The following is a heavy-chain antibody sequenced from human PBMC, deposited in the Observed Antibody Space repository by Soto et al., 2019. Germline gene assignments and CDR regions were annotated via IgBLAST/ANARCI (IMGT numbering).Heavy chain of an antibody. CDR2: IYYSGST. V-gene: IGHV4-59*01. CDR3: ARAPIVVVPAAMVAFDI. J-gene: IGHJ3*02. Sequence: SETLSLTCTVSGGSISSYYWSWIRQPPGKGLEWIGYIYYSGSTNYNPSLKSRVTISVDTSKNQFSLKLSSVTAADTAVYYCARAPIVVVPAAMVAFDIWGQGTMVT. D-gene: IGHD2-2*01. CDR1: GGSISSYY.